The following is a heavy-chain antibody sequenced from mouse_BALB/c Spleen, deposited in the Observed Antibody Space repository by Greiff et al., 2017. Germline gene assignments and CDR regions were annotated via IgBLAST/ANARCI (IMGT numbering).Heavy chain of an antibody. J-gene: IGHJ2*01. Sequence: EVKLQESGGGLVQPGGSRKLSCAASGFTFSSFGMHWVRQAPEKGLEWVAYISSGSSTIYYADTVKGRFTISRDNPKNTLFLQMTSLRSEDTAMYYCARSRGSGSSYFDYWGQGTTLTVSS. CDR2: ISSGSSTI. CDR1: GFTFSSFG. V-gene: IGHV5-17*02. CDR3: ARSRGSGSSYFDY. D-gene: IGHD1-1*01.